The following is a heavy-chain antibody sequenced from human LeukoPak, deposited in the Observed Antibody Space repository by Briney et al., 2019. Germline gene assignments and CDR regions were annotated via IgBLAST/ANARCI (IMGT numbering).Heavy chain of an antibody. V-gene: IGHV4-39*01. D-gene: IGHD2-2*01. CDR3: ARHHKYGPTAAHFDY. J-gene: IGHJ4*02. CDR1: GGSISSSSYY. CDR2: IYYSGST. Sequence: SETLSLTCTVSGGSISSSSYYWGWIRQPPGTGLEWIGSIYYSGSTYYNPSLKSRVTISVDTSKNQFSLKLSSVTAADTAVYYCARHHKYGPTAAHFDYWGQGTLVTVSS.